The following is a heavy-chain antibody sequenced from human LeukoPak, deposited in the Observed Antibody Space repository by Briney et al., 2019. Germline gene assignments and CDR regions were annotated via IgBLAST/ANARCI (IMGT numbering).Heavy chain of an antibody. D-gene: IGHD6-6*01. J-gene: IGHJ4*02. CDR1: GGSISSSSYY. V-gene: IGHV4-39*01. CDR3: ASGAYSISTTVDY. Sequence: SESLTLSCAASGGSISSSSYYWGWLGQRPGMGLEWIGTGYCSGRTYYNPSLKSRDAISVDTTNNQFSLKQRSVTAADTAVYYCASGAYSISTTVDYWGQGTLVTVSS. CDR2: GYCSGRT.